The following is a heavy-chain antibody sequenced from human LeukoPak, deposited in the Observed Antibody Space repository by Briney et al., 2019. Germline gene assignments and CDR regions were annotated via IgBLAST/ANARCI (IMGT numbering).Heavy chain of an antibody. CDR2: INPNSGGT. J-gene: IGHJ3*01. CDR1: AYTFTGYY. CDR3: ARVDSGHDYGPS. Sequence: GASVKVSCTASAYTFTGYYMHWVRQAPGQGLEWMGWINPNSGGTNYAQKFQGRVTMTRDTSISTAYMEVSRLRSDDTAVYYCARVDSGHDYGPSWGQGTTVTVSS. V-gene: IGHV1-2*02. D-gene: IGHD5-12*01.